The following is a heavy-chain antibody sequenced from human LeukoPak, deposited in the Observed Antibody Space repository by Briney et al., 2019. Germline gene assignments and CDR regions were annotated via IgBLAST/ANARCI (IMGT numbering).Heavy chain of an antibody. CDR2: ISYSGKS. D-gene: IGHD1-1*01. Sequence: SETLSLTCTVSGGSMTNYYWGYIRQAPGKGLEWIAYISYSGKSNYNPSLRSRVTMSVDMSKNQFSLKLTSVTAADTAVYYCVRAGRSLHWNPDFWGLGTLVTVSS. J-gene: IGHJ4*02. V-gene: IGHV4-59*01. CDR1: GGSMTNYY. CDR3: VRAGRSLHWNPDF.